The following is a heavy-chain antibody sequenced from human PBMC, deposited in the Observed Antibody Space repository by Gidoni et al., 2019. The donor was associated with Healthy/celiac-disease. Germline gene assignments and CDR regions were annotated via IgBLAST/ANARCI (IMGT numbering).Heavy chain of an antibody. CDR1: GYTFTSYA. J-gene: IGHJ3*02. V-gene: IGHV1-8*01. CDR3: ARGWQQLPANDAFDI. D-gene: IGHD6-13*01. Sequence: QVQLVQSGAEVKKPGASVKVSCKTAGYTFTSYAINWVRQATGQGLEWMGWMNPNSGNTGYAQKFQGRVTMTRNTSISTAYMELSSLRSEDTAVYYCARGWQQLPANDAFDIWGQGTMVTVFS. CDR2: MNPNSGNT.